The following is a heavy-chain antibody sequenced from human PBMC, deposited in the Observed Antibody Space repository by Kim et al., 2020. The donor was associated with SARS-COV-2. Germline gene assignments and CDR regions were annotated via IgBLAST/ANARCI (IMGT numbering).Heavy chain of an antibody. D-gene: IGHD1-7*01. CDR3: ALELREPRPRVDY. J-gene: IGHJ4*02. V-gene: IGHV1-69*01. Sequence: YAQKFKGRVTITADESTSTAYLELSSLRSEDTAVYYCALELREPRPRVDYWGQGTLVTVSS.